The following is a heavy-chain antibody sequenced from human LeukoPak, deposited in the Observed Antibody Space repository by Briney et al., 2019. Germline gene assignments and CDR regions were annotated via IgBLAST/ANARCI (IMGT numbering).Heavy chain of an antibody. D-gene: IGHD2-15*01. CDR1: GYTFTGYY. CDR2: INPNSGGT. CDR3: ARSGDTIAAHTNWFDP. Sequence: ASVKVSCKASGYTFTGYYMHWVRQAPGQGLEWMGWINPNSGGTNYAQKFQGRVTMTRDTSISTAYMELSRLRSDDTAVYYCARSGDTIAAHTNWFDPWGQGTLVPVSS. V-gene: IGHV1-2*02. J-gene: IGHJ5*02.